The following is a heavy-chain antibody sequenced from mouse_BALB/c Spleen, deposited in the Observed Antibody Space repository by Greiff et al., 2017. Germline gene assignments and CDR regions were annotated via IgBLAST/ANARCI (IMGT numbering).Heavy chain of an antibody. CDR3: ARLDRSYYYAMDY. D-gene: IGHD2-14*01. Sequence: VQVVESGAELAKPGASVKMSCKASGYTFTSYWMHWVKQRPGQGLEWIGYINPSTGYTEYNQKFKDKATLTADKSSSTAYMQLSSLTSEDSAVYYCARLDRSYYYAMDYWGRGTSVTVSS. CDR1: GYTFTSYW. J-gene: IGHJ4*01. CDR2: INPSTGYT. V-gene: IGHV1-7*01.